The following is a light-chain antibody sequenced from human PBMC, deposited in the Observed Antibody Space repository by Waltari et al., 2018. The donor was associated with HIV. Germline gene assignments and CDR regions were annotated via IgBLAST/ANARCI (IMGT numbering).Light chain of an antibody. V-gene: IGLV1-44*01. J-gene: IGLJ3*02. CDR2: RNS. Sequence: QPVLTQPPSASGTPGQRVPISCSGSSSNIGTDTVNWYQQVPGTAPKLLIYRNSQRPSGVPDRFSGSKSGTSASLAISGLQSEDEADYYCAAWDNSLNAWVFGGGTKLTVL. CDR1: SSNIGTDT. CDR3: AAWDNSLNAWV.